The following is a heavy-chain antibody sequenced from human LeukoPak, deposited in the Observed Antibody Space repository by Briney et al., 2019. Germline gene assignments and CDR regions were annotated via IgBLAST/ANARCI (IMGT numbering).Heavy chain of an antibody. CDR3: ARDKLNGDSRFDF. D-gene: IGHD4-17*01. V-gene: IGHV3-23*01. CDR2: ISGSGGST. J-gene: IGHJ4*02. Sequence: GGSLRLSCAASGFTFSSYAMSWVRQAPGKGLEWVSAISGSGGSTYYADSVKGRFTISRDNSKNTLYLQMNSLRAEDTAVYYCARDKLNGDSRFDFWGQGTLVTVSS. CDR1: GFTFSSYA.